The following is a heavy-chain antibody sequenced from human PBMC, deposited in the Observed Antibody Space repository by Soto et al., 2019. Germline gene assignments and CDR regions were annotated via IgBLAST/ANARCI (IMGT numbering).Heavy chain of an antibody. V-gene: IGHV3-74*01. CDR3: VRVGSGSYSWRDP. Sequence: EVQLEESGGDLVQPGGSLRLSCAASGFTFSSYWMHWVRQAPGKGLVWVSRINTDGGTTTYAESVKGRFTISRDNARNTVYLQMNSRRPEDTALYYCVRVGSGSYSWRDPWGQGTLVTVSS. J-gene: IGHJ5*02. D-gene: IGHD1-26*01. CDR1: GFTFSSYW. CDR2: INTDGGTT.